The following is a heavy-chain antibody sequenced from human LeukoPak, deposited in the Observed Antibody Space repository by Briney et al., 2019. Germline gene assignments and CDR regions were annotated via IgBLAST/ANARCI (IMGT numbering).Heavy chain of an antibody. CDR2: TSSSDAGT. CDR1: GFIFSDYH. J-gene: IGHJ4*02. CDR3: AKAPVTSCRGAYCYPFDS. Sequence: GGSLRLSCAASGFIFSDYHMSWVRQTPGKGLEWVAATSSSDAGTYHADSVRGRFTISRDNSKNTLYLQMNSLRAEDAAVYFCAKAPVTSCRGAYCYPFDSWGQGTLVTVSS. V-gene: IGHV3-23*01. D-gene: IGHD2-21*01.